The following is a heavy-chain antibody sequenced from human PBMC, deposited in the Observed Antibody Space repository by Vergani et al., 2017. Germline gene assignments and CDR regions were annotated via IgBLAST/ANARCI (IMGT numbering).Heavy chain of an antibody. V-gene: IGHV1-8*02. CDR3: AATITMIVVVISGHYFDY. CDR1: GYTFTSYG. J-gene: IGHJ4*02. D-gene: IGHD3-22*01. CDR2: MNPNSGNT. Sequence: QVQLVQSGAEVKKPGASVKVSCKASGYTFTSYGINWVRQATGQGLEWMGWMNPNSGNTGYAQKFRGRVTMTRNTSISTAYMELSSLRSEDTAVYYCAATITMIVVVISGHYFDYWGQGTLVTVSS.